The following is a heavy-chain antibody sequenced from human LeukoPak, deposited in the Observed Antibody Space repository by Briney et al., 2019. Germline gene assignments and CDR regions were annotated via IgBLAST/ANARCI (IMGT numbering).Heavy chain of an antibody. CDR1: GYTFTGYY. J-gene: IGHJ4*02. CDR2: INPNSGGT. Sequence: ASVKVSCKASGYTFTGYYMHWVRQAPGQGLERMGWINPNSGGTNYAQKFQGRVTMTRDTSISTAYMELSRLRSDDTAVYYCARDLASSSGWFDWGQGTLVTVSS. V-gene: IGHV1-2*02. CDR3: ARDLASSSGWFD. D-gene: IGHD6-19*01.